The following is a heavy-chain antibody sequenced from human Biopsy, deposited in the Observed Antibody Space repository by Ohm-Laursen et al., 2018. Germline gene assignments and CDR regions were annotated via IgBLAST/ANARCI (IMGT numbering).Heavy chain of an antibody. V-gene: IGHV4-59*07. J-gene: IGHJ6*02. CDR1: GGSISGFY. D-gene: IGHD2/OR15-2a*01. Sequence: SDTLSLTCAVSGGSISGFYWSWIRQPPGKGLEWIGYIYHAGASRYNSSLKSRVTISVDTSKNQFSLRLNSVTAADTDVYYCARATNSTGWRYYYFYGMDVWGQGTTVTVSS. CDR2: IYHAGAS. CDR3: ARATNSTGWRYYYFYGMDV.